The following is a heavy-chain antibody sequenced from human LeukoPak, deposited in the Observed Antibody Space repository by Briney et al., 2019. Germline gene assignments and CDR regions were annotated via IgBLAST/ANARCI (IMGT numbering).Heavy chain of an antibody. Sequence: GGSLRLSCAASGYTFSSYGLHWVRQAPGKGLEWVAVISYDGSNKYYADSVKGRFTISRDNSKNTLYLQVNSLRAEDTAVYYCAKIGIAAAGTEFYNYWGQGTLVTVSS. CDR3: AKIGIAAAGTEFYNY. V-gene: IGHV3-30*18. CDR1: GYTFSSYG. D-gene: IGHD6-13*01. J-gene: IGHJ4*02. CDR2: ISYDGSNK.